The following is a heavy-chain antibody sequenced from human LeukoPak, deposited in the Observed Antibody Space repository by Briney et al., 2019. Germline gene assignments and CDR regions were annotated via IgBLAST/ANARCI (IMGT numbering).Heavy chain of an antibody. V-gene: IGHV4-34*01. CDR3: VRVFISYTVYYYYGMDV. CDR2: INHSGST. Sequence: SETLSLTCAVYGGSFSGYYWSWIRQPPGKGLEWIGEINHSGSTNYNPSLKSRVTISVDTSKNQFSLKLSSVTAADTAVYYCVRVFISYTVYYYYGMDVWGQGTTVTVSS. D-gene: IGHD3-10*01. J-gene: IGHJ6*02. CDR1: GGSFSGYY.